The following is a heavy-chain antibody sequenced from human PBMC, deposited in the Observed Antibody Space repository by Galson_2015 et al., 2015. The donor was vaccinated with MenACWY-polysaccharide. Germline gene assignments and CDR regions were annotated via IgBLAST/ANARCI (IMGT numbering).Heavy chain of an antibody. Sequence: SLRLSCAASGFTFNSNCIHWVHQAPRKGLVWVSRICSDENSITYAGSVKGRFSISRENAENTVYLQMNSLTAEDTALYYCVRGSSGWRGMDVWGQGTTVTVSS. CDR1: GFTFNSNC. D-gene: IGHD6-19*01. CDR3: VRGSSGWRGMDV. J-gene: IGHJ6*02. V-gene: IGHV3-74*01. CDR2: ICSDENSI.